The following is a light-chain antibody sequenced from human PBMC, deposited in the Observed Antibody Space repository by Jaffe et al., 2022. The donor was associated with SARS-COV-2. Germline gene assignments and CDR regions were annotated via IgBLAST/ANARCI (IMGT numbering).Light chain of an antibody. V-gene: IGLV1-44*01. CDR1: SSNIGSNT. CDR3: ATWDDSLDGPI. J-gene: IGLJ2*01. CDR2: VND. Sequence: SVLTQPPSASGTPGQRVTISCSGSSSNIGSNTVNWYQQVPGTAPKLLISVNDQRPSGVPDRFSGSRSGTSASLAISGLQSEDEADYYCATWDDSLDGPIFGGGTKLTVL.